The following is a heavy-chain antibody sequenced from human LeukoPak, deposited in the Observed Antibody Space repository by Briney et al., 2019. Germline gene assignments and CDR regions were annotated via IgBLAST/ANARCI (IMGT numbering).Heavy chain of an antibody. CDR3: ARESPYSLGDYYYYYMDV. CDR1: GGSIITYS. CDR2: IYTSRST. D-gene: IGHD2-21*01. J-gene: IGHJ6*03. V-gene: IGHV4-4*07. Sequence: SETLSLTCTVSGGSIITYSWSWIRQPAGKGLEWIGRIYTSRSTNYNPSLKSRVTMSVDTSKNHFSLSLSSVTAADTAVYYCARESPYSLGDYYYYYMDVWGKGTTVTVSS.